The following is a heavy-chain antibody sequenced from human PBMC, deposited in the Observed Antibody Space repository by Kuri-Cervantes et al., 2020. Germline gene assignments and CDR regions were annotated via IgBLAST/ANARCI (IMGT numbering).Heavy chain of an antibody. CDR3: ARFVRGDILTGYYRRHGMDV. D-gene: IGHD3-9*01. Sequence: GGSLRLSCAASGFTFSSYWMSWVRQAPGKGLEWVANIKQDGSEKYYADSAKGRFTISRDNAKNSLYLQMNSLRAEDTAVYYCARFVRGDILTGYYRRHGMDVWGQGTTVTVSS. V-gene: IGHV3-7*03. CDR1: GFTFSSYW. CDR2: IKQDGSEK. J-gene: IGHJ6*02.